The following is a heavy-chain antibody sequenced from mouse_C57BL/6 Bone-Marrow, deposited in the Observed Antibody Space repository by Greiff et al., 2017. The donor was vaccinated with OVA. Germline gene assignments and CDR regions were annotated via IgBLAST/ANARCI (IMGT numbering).Heavy chain of an antibody. CDR3: AARTVVPYYYAMDY. Sequence: EVKLQESVAELVRPGASVKLSCTASGFNIKNTYMHWVKQRPEQGLEWIGRIDPANGNTKYAPKFQGKATITADTSSNTAYLQLSSLTSEDTAIYYCAARTVVPYYYAMDYWGQGTSVTVSS. CDR2: IDPANGNT. J-gene: IGHJ4*01. D-gene: IGHD1-1*01. V-gene: IGHV14-3*01. CDR1: GFNIKNTY.